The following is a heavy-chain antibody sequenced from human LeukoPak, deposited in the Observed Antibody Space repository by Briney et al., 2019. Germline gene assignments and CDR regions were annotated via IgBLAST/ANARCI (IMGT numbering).Heavy chain of an antibody. CDR2: IHHSGTT. CDR3: ARGWAYFDY. V-gene: IGHV4-61*01. Sequence: PSETLSLTCTVSGGSVSRGSYYWSWTRQPPGKGLEWIGYIHHSGTTNYSPSLKSRVTISVDMSKNQFFLNLTSVTAADTAVYYCARGWAYFDYWGQGTLVTVSS. CDR1: GGSVSRGSYY. J-gene: IGHJ4*02. D-gene: IGHD3-16*01.